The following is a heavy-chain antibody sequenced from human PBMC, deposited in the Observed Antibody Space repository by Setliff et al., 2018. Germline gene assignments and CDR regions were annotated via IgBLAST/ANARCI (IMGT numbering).Heavy chain of an antibody. J-gene: IGHJ5*02. CDR3: ARPSLWFGEFSNWLDP. CDR1: GFTFSRYW. CDR2: IKQDGSEK. Sequence: GGSLRLSCAASGFTFSRYWMSWVRQAPGKGLEWVANIKQDGSEKYYVDSVKGRFTISRDNAKNSLYLQMNSLRAEDTAVYYCARPSLWFGEFSNWLDPWGQGTLVTVSS. V-gene: IGHV3-7*01. D-gene: IGHD3-10*01.